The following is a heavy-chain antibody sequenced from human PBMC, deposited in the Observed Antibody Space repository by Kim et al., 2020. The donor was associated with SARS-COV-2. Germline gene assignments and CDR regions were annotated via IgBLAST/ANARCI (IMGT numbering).Heavy chain of an antibody. Sequence: GSTNYTPSLKCRVTISVDTSKNHFSLKLSSVTAADTAVYYCARGPVSYDYWGQGTLVTVSS. CDR3: ARGPVSYDY. D-gene: IGHD3-16*01. V-gene: IGHV4-34*01. CDR2: GST. J-gene: IGHJ4*02.